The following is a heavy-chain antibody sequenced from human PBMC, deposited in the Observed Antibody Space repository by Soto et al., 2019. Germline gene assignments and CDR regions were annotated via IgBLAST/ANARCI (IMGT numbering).Heavy chain of an antibody. CDR2: IVPIYRTA. CDR1: GGTFSSYR. Sequence: SVKVSCKASGGTFSSYRINWVRQAPGQGLEWVGGIVPIYRTADYAQKFQGRVTITADESARTSYMELRSLKSQDTAVYYCARNFPRGQLWPAYYYYYGMDVWGQGTTVTV. V-gene: IGHV1-69*13. J-gene: IGHJ6*02. D-gene: IGHD5-18*01. CDR3: ARNFPRGQLWPAYYYYYGMDV.